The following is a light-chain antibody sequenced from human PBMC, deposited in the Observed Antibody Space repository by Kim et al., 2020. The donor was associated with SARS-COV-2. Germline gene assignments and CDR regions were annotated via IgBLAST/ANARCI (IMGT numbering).Light chain of an antibody. CDR1: STKIGNND. J-gene: IGLJ2*01. CDR2: DKD. Sequence: KVTISCTGSSTKIGNNDVSWYQHVPGTATKHLMYDKDKRPSVIPDGFSGSKSGTSATLGITGLQTGDEDDYYCGTWDSSRSVVIFGGGTQLTVL. CDR3: GTWDSSRSVVI. V-gene: IGLV1-51*01.